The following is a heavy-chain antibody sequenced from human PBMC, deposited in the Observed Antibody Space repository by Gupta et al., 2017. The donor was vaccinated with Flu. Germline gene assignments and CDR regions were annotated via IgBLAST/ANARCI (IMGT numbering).Heavy chain of an antibody. CDR3: AGGGTYGQFDY. CDR2: MYYDGST. D-gene: IGHD3-10*01. V-gene: IGHV4-59*01. Sequence: SWIRQPPGKGLEWIGYMYYDGSTNYNPSLKSRVTISIDTSRKQFSLKLSSVTAADTAVYYCAGGGTYGQFDYWGQGTLVTVSS. J-gene: IGHJ4*02.